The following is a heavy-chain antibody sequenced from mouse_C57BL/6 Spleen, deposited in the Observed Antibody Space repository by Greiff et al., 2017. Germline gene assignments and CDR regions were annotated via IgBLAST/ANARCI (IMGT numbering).Heavy chain of an antibody. CDR2: INPYNGGT. Sequence: VQLQQSGPVLVKPGASVKMSCKASGYTFTDYYMNWVKQSHGKSLEWIGVINPYNGGTSYNQKFKGKATLTVDKSSSTAYMERNSLTSEDSAVYYCARRYGSSYYYAMDYWGQGTSVTVSS. J-gene: IGHJ4*01. CDR3: ARRYGSSYYYAMDY. V-gene: IGHV1-19*01. CDR1: GYTFTDYY. D-gene: IGHD1-1*01.